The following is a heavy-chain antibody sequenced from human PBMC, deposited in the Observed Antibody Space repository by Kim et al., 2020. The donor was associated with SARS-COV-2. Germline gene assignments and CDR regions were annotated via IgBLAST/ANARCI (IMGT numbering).Heavy chain of an antibody. CDR3: AKDIGSETAMGIGFDY. CDR1: GFTFGDYA. V-gene: IGHV3-9*01. D-gene: IGHD5-18*01. CDR2: ISWNSGSI. Sequence: GGSLRLSCAASGFTFGDYAMHWVRQAPGKGLEWVSGISWNSGSIGYADSVKGRFTISRDNAKNSLYLQMNSLRAEDTALYYCAKDIGSETAMGIGFDYWGQGTLVTVSS. J-gene: IGHJ4*02.